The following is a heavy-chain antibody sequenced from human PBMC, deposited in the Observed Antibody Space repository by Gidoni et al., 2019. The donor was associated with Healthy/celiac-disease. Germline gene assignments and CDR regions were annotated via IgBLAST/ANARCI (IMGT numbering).Heavy chain of an antibody. CDR3: ARHSGIRKGVWFDP. CDR1: GGSISSSSYY. Sequence: QLQLQESGPGLVKPSETLSLTCTFSGGSISSSSYYWGWIRQPPGKGLEWIGSIYYSGSTYYNPSLKSRVTISVDTSKNQFSLKLSSVTAADTAVYYCARHSGIRKGVWFDPWGQGTLVTVSS. J-gene: IGHJ5*02. CDR2: IYYSGST. D-gene: IGHD3-3*02. V-gene: IGHV4-39*01.